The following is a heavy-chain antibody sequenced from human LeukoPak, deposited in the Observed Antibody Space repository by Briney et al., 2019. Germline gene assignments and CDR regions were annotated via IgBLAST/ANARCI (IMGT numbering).Heavy chain of an antibody. CDR2: ITTLFRTT. CDR1: GGTFGSYT. Sequence: SVKVSRKASGGTFGSYTISWVRRAPGQGLEWMGGITTLFRTTNYAQRFQGRVTTTAEESTNSAYMELNSLRFDDTALYFCATSGEVELPFDSWGQGTLVTVSS. V-gene: IGHV1-69*13. CDR3: ATSGEVELPFDS. D-gene: IGHD1-7*01. J-gene: IGHJ4*02.